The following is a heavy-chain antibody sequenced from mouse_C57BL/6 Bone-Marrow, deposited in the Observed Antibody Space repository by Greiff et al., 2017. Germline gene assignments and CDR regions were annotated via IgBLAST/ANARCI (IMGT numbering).Heavy chain of an antibody. CDR2: INPDSSTI. CDR1: GFDFSRYW. CDR3: ARLTGTGFDY. Sequence: EVKLMESGGGLVQPGGSLKLSCAASGFDFSRYWMSWVRQAPGKGLEWIGEINPDSSTINYTPSLKDKFIISRDNAKKTLYLQMSKVRSEDTALYYCARLTGTGFDYWGQGTTLTVSS. D-gene: IGHD4-1*01. J-gene: IGHJ2*01. V-gene: IGHV4-1*02.